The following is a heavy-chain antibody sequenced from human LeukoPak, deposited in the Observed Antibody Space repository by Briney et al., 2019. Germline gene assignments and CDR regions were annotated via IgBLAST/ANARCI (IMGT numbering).Heavy chain of an antibody. D-gene: IGHD5-18*01. CDR2: IKQDGSEK. CDR1: GFTLSTYW. V-gene: IGHV3-7*05. Sequence: PGGSLRPSCAASGFTLSTYWMNWVRQAPGKGPEWVANIKQDGSEKYYVDSVKGRFTISRDNAKNSLCLQMNSLRVEDTAVYYCARGYSYVDYWGQGTLVTVSS. J-gene: IGHJ4*02. CDR3: ARGYSYVDY.